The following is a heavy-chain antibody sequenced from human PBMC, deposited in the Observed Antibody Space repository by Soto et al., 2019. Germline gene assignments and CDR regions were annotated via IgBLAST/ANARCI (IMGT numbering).Heavy chain of an antibody. CDR2: ANHSGRT. CDR3: ASSDATALDY. J-gene: IGHJ4*02. CDR1: GDFMSSSNW. V-gene: IGHV4-4*02. Sequence: PSETLSLTCTVYGDFMSSSNWWNWVRQPQGKGLEWIGEANHSGRTNYNRSLKSRATISVDRRQNHFSLQLTSVTVSYFAVYYCASSDATALDYWGQGTLVTVXS.